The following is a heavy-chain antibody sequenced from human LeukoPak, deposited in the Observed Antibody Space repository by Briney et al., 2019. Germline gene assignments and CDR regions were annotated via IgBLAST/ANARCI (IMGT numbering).Heavy chain of an antibody. Sequence: GGSLRLSCAASGFTFSSYGMHWVRQAPGKGLEWVAVISYDGSNKYYADSVKGRFTISRDNSKNTLYLQMNSLRAEDTAVYYCAKDIRSSGWYVGSWGQGTLVTVSS. CDR1: GFTFSSYG. D-gene: IGHD6-19*01. J-gene: IGHJ4*02. CDR3: AKDIRSSGWYVGS. V-gene: IGHV3-30*18. CDR2: ISYDGSNK.